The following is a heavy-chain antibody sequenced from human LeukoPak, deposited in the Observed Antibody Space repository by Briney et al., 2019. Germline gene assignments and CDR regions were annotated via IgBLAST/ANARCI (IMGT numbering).Heavy chain of an antibody. CDR1: GFTVSSNY. V-gene: IGHV3-53*01. Sequence: GGSLRLSCAASGFTVSSNYMSWGRQAPGKVLEWVSVIYSGGSTYYADSVKGRFTISRDNSKNTLYLQMNSLRAEDTAVYYCARRAGAYSHPYDYWGQGTLVTVSS. D-gene: IGHD4/OR15-4a*01. CDR3: ARRAGAYSHPYDY. CDR2: IYSGGST. J-gene: IGHJ4*02.